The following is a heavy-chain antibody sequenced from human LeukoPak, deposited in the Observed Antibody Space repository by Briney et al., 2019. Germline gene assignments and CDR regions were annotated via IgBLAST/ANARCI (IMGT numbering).Heavy chain of an antibody. CDR3: ARGSYIPAPALRTDY. J-gene: IGHJ4*02. D-gene: IGHD6-13*01. V-gene: IGHV1-2*02. Sequence: ASVKVSCKASGYTFTGYYMHWVRQAPGQGLEWMGWINPNSGGTNYAQKFQGRVTMTKDTSISTAYMELSSLTSDDTAVYYCARGSYIPAPALRTDYWGQGSLVSVSS. CDR2: INPNSGGT. CDR1: GYTFTGYY.